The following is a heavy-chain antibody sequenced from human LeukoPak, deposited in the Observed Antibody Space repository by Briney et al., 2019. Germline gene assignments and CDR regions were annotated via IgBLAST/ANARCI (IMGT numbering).Heavy chain of an antibody. Sequence: ASVKVSCKASGYTXTGYFIHWVRQAPGQGLEWMGWISCNRGDTKYAEKFQGRVTMSRDTSTSTVYMDLSGLTSDDTALYFCARDSLAESTWALDSWGQGTLVTVSS. V-gene: IGHV1-2*02. J-gene: IGHJ4*02. D-gene: IGHD3-16*01. CDR2: ISCNRGDT. CDR1: GYTXTGYF. CDR3: ARDSLAESTWALDS.